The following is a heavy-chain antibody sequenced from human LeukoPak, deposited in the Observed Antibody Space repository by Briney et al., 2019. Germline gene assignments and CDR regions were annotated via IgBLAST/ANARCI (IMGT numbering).Heavy chain of an antibody. CDR2: INPNSVTT. V-gene: IGHV1-2*02. J-gene: IGHJ5*02. Sequence: ASVQVSCKASGYTFTDYYIHWVRQSPGRGLESLGWINPNSVTTNYAQKFRGRVTMTRDTSISTAYMELAELTSDGTAVYYCARGQDSGNSNSRDPGAQETRVRVSS. D-gene: IGHD3-22*01. CDR3: ARGQDSGNSNSRDP. CDR1: GYTFTDYY.